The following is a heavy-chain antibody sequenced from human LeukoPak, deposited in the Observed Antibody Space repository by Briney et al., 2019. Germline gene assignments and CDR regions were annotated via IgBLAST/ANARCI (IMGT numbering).Heavy chain of an antibody. CDR3: ASIDRGAYGYADY. V-gene: IGHV4-59*08. D-gene: IGHD5-18*01. J-gene: IGHJ4*02. Sequence: PSETLSLTCTVAGGSMNIYYWSWIRRPPGKGLEWIGFISYSGTTTYNPSLKSRLTISVDTSKSQFYLKVSSVTAADTAVYYCASIDRGAYGYADYWGQGTLVTVSS. CDR2: ISYSGTT. CDR1: GGSMNIYY.